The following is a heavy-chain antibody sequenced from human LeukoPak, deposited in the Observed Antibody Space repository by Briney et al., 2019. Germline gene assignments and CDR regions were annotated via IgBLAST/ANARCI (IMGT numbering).Heavy chain of an antibody. V-gene: IGHV4-39*01. CDR3: ARRHYYDSSGYYYY. J-gene: IGHJ4*02. CDR2: IYYSGST. Sequence: KPSETLSLTCTVSGGSNSSSSYYWGWIRQPPGKGLEWIGSIYYSGSTCYNPSLKSRVTISVDTSKNQFSLKLSSVTAADTAVYYCARRHYYDSSGYYYYWGQGTLVAVSS. CDR1: GGSNSSSSYY. D-gene: IGHD3-22*01.